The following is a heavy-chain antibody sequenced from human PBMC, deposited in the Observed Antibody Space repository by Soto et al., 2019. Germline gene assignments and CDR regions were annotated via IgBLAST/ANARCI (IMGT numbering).Heavy chain of an antibody. D-gene: IGHD3-9*01. CDR2: IYYSGST. CDR3: ARLFPYYDILTGSQLYAFDS. CDR1: GGSMSSSY. Sequence: QVQLQESGPGLVKPSETLSLTCTVSGGSMSSSYWSWIRQSPGNELEWIGYIYYSGSTNYNPALKRRVTISVDTSKNPFSLKLRSVNAAETAVYYCARLFPYYDILTGSQLYAFDSWGQGTRVTVSS. V-gene: IGHV4-59*01. J-gene: IGHJ3*02.